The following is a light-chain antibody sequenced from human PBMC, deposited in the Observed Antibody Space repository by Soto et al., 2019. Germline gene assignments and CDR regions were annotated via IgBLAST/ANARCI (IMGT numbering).Light chain of an antibody. J-gene: IGKJ4*01. CDR2: DAS. V-gene: IGKV3-11*01. Sequence: EILLTQSPATLSWAPGERATLPCRASQSVTSYLAWYKQKPGQAPRLLIYDASNRATGIPARFSGSGSGTDFNLPISSLEPGDFAPYYCQQRSHWTLTFGGGTKVDIK. CDR3: QQRSHWTLT. CDR1: QSVTSY.